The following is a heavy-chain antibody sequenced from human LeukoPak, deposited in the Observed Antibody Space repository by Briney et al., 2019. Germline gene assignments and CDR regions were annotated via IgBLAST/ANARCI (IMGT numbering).Heavy chain of an antibody. CDR3: TTEPSILEWLSIRSYFDY. CDR1: GFTFSSYW. CDR2: IKSKTDGGTT. V-gene: IGHV3-15*07. Sequence: PGGSLRLSCAASGFTFSSYWMNWVRQAPGKGLEWVGRIKSKTDGGTTDYAAPVKGRFTISRDDSKNTLYLQMNSLKTEDTAVYYCTTEPSILEWLSIRSYFDYWGQGTLVTVSS. D-gene: IGHD3-3*01. J-gene: IGHJ4*02.